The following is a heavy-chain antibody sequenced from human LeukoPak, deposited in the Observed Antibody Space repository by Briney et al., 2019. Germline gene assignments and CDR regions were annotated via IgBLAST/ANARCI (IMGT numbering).Heavy chain of an antibody. CDR1: GGTFSSYA. Sequence: GASVKVSCKASGGTFSSYAISWVRQAPGQGLEWMGGIIPIFGTANYAQKFQGRVTITADESTSTAYMELSSLRSEDTAVYYCARGSSSTSRTHFDYWGQGTLVTVSS. CDR2: IIPIFGTA. J-gene: IGHJ4*02. CDR3: ARGSSSTSRTHFDY. D-gene: IGHD2-2*01. V-gene: IGHV1-69*13.